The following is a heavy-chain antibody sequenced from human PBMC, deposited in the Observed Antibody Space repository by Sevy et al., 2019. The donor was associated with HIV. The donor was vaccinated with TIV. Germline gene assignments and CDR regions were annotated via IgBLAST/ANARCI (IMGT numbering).Heavy chain of an antibody. J-gene: IGHJ4*02. V-gene: IGHV3-21*01. CDR2: ISSSSSYI. Sequence: GGSLRLSCAASGFTFNIYNMNWVRQAPGKGLEWVSSISSSSSYIYYADSVKVRFTISRDNANNSLYLQMNSLRAEDTAVYYCARAPYARGTYWSFDYWGQGTLVTVSS. D-gene: IGHD3-10*01. CDR3: ARAPYARGTYWSFDY. CDR1: GFTFNIYN.